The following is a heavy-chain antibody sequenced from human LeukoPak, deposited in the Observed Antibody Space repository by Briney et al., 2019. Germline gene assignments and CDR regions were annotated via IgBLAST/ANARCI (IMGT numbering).Heavy chain of an antibody. CDR2: IKEDGSEK. CDR3: AREYNYGYYFDY. V-gene: IGHV3-7*01. Sequence: GGSLRLSCAASGFTFSSYWMNWVRQAPGKGLEWVAIIKEDGSEKNYVDSVKGRFTISRDNAKNSLYLQMNSLRAEDTAVYYCAREYNYGYYFDYWGQGTLVTVSS. D-gene: IGHD3-10*01. J-gene: IGHJ4*02. CDR1: GFTFSSYW.